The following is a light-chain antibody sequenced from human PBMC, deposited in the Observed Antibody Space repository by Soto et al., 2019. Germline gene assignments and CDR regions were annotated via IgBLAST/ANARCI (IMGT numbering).Light chain of an antibody. V-gene: IGKV3-20*01. CDR2: GAS. Sequence: EIVLTQSPGTLSLSPGERATLSCRASQNVGSNSLAWYKQKPGQAPRLLIYGASSRATGIPDRFSGSGSGTDFTLTISRLEPEDFAVYYWQQYGSSPRYTFGQGTKLEIK. J-gene: IGKJ2*01. CDR3: QQYGSSPRYT. CDR1: QNVGSNS.